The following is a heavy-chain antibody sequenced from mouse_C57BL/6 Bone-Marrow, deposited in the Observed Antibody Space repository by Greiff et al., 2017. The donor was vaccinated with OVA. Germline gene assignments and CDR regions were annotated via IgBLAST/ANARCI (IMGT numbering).Heavy chain of an antibody. CDR3: SRSFIYYYDSSPSWFAY. CDR1: GYTFTSYD. D-gene: IGHD1-1*01. V-gene: IGHV1-85*01. CDR2: IYPRGGST. J-gene: IGHJ3*01. Sequence: VQLVESGPELVKPGASVKLSCKASGYTFTSYDITWVKQRPGQGLEWIGWIYPRGGSTKYNEKFKGKATLTVDTYSSTAYMELHSRTAEDSAVYFGSRSFIYYYDSSPSWFAYWGQGTLVTVSA.